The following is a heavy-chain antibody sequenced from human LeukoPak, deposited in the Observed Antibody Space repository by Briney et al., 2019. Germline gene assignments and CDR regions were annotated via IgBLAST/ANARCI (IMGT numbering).Heavy chain of an antibody. CDR3: AKGDGTEYFDY. J-gene: IGHJ4*02. CDR1: GFTFDDYA. D-gene: IGHD6-13*01. V-gene: IGHV3-9*03. Sequence: GGSLRLSCAASGFTFDDYAMHWVRQAPGKGLEWVSGISWNSGSIGYADSVKGRFTISRDNAKNSLYLQMNSLRAEDMALYYCAKGDGTEYFDYWGQGTLVTVSS. CDR2: ISWNSGSI.